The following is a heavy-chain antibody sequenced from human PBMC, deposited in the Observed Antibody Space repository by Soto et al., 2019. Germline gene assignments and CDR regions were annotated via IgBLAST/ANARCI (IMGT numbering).Heavy chain of an antibody. CDR2: ISGSGGRV. CDR3: AKVMTEYSGVAIDH. D-gene: IGHD6-19*01. CDR1: GFSFGTYV. V-gene: IGHV3-23*01. J-gene: IGHJ4*02. Sequence: VQLLESGGGMVEPRGSLKLSCAASGFSFGTYVMNWVRQAPGKGLEWVSGISGSGGRVYSADSVKGRFTISRDNSRNTLYLQINSLRRDDTAMYFCAKVMTEYSGVAIDHWGQGTLVTVSS.